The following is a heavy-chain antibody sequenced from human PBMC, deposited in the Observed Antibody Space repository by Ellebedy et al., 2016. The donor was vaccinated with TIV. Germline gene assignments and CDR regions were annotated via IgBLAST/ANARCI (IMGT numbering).Heavy chain of an antibody. CDR2: ISGYNGNT. Sequence: AASVKVSCKASGYTFTSYGITWVRQALGQGLEWMGWISGYNGNTRYAQKFQGRVTMTTDTSTRMAYLEVRSLRSDDTAAYYCAREITPARPSDFDIWGQGTKVTVS. CDR3: AREITPARPSDFDI. V-gene: IGHV1-18*04. D-gene: IGHD6-6*01. J-gene: IGHJ3*02. CDR1: GYTFTSYG.